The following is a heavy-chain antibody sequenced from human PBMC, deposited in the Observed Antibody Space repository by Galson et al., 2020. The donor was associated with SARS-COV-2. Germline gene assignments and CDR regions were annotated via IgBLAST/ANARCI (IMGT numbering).Heavy chain of an antibody. J-gene: IGHJ6*03. Sequence: SETLSLNCAVYGGSFKNYYWTRIRQSPGKGLQWIGEINHRGSTHHDPSLQARVAIPVDTSKNQFSLRLSSVTAADTAVYYCVRGAEERRIIVVVPYYYSYMDVWGGGTAVTVSS. V-gene: IGHV4-34*01. D-gene: IGHD2-2*01. CDR1: GGSFKNYY. CDR2: INHRGST. CDR3: VRGAEERRIIVVVPYYYSYMDV.